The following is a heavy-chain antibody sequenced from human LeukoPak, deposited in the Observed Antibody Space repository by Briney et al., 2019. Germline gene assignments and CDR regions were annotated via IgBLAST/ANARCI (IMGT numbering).Heavy chain of an antibody. D-gene: IGHD2-2*02. V-gene: IGHV1-8*01. CDR1: GYTFTSYD. Sequence: ASVKVSCKASGYTFTSYDINWVRQATGQGLEWMGWMNPNSGNTGYAQKFQGRVTMTRNTSISTAYVELSSLRSEDTAVYYCARGYCSSTSCYTVSWFDPWGQGTLVTVSS. J-gene: IGHJ5*02. CDR3: ARGYCSSTSCYTVSWFDP. CDR2: MNPNSGNT.